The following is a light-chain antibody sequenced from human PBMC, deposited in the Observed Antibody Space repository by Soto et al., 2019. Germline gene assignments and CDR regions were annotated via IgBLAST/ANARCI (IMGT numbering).Light chain of an antibody. Sequence: EIVLTQSPATLSLSPGERATLTCRASQSVSSYVAWYQNKPGQAPKLLMYDASTRVIGIPARFSGSGSGRNFTLTISSLEPEDFAVYYCQQRSNWPLTFGGGTTVEI. J-gene: IGKJ4*01. CDR2: DAS. CDR3: QQRSNWPLT. CDR1: QSVSSY. V-gene: IGKV3-11*02.